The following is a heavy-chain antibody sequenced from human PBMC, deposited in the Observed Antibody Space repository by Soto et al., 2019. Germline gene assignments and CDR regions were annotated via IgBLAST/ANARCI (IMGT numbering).Heavy chain of an antibody. V-gene: IGHV3-23*01. Sequence: AXLGLSCAASGFTFSNYAMNWVRRAPGKGLEWVSAISTSGENAYYADSVRGRFTIPRDNSKNTLYLQMNNLRAEDSAVYYCAKTRSIFPLLSRTFDYWGQGTLVT. CDR1: GFTFSNYA. J-gene: IGHJ4*02. CDR2: ISTSGENA. CDR3: AKTRSIFPLLSRTFDY. D-gene: IGHD2-21*01.